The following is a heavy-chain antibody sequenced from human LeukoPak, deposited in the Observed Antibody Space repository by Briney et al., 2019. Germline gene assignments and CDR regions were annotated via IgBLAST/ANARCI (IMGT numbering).Heavy chain of an antibody. CDR2: INAYNGNT. CDR1: GYPFTSYG. D-gene: IGHD3-22*01. Sequence: ASVKVSCKASGYPFTSYGISWVRQAPGQGLEWMGWINAYNGNTNYAQKLQGRVTMTTDTSTSTAYMELRSLRSDDTAVYFCARSSRYDSSAYYHPLGPFDYWGQGTLVTVSS. CDR3: ARSSRYDSSAYYHPLGPFDY. J-gene: IGHJ4*02. V-gene: IGHV1-18*01.